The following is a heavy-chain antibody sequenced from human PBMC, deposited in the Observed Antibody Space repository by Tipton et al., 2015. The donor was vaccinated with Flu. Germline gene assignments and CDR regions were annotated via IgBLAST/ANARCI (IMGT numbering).Heavy chain of an antibody. V-gene: IGHV4-59*08. CDR3: ARIGDPGGYSLNWFDP. CDR1: GGSISSYY. CDR2: IYYSGST. J-gene: IGHJ5*02. Sequence: TLSLTCTVSGGSISSYYWSWIRQPPGKGLEWIGYIYYSGSTNYNPSLKSRVTISVDTSKNQFSLKLSSVTAADTAVYYCARIGDPGGYSLNWFDPWGQGTLVTVSS. D-gene: IGHD3-22*01.